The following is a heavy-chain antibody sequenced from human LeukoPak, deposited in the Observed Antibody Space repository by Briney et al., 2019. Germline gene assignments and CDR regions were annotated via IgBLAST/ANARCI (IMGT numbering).Heavy chain of an antibody. V-gene: IGHV1-2*02. Sequence: ASVKVSCKASGYTFTGYYMHWVRQAPGQGLEWTGWINPNSGGTNYAQKFQGRVTMTRDTSISTAYMELSRLRSDDTAVYYCARVPALVGALDYWGQGTLVTVSS. D-gene: IGHD1-26*01. CDR1: GYTFTGYY. CDR3: ARVPALVGALDY. J-gene: IGHJ4*02. CDR2: INPNSGGT.